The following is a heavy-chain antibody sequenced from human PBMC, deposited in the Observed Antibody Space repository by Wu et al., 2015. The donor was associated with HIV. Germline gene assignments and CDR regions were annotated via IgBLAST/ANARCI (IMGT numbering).Heavy chain of an antibody. D-gene: IGHD6-13*01. CDR1: G. Sequence: QVQLVQSGAEVKKPGSSVKVSCKASGQGLEWMGGIIPIFGTANYAQKFQGRVTITTDESTSTAYMELSSLRSEDTAVYYCASGGTYSSSWYSPGAGTFDYWGQGTLVTVSS. V-gene: IGHV1-69*05. CDR2: IIPIFGTA. J-gene: IGHJ4*02. CDR3: ASGGTYSSSWYSPGAGTFDY.